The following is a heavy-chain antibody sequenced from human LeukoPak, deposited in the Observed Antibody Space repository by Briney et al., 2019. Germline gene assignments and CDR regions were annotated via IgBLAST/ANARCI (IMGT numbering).Heavy chain of an antibody. CDR1: GGSISSHY. V-gene: IGHV4-4*09. D-gene: IGHD5-18*01. J-gene: IGHJ6*03. CDR3: ARSYSWGYYYYMDA. CDR2: IYTSGST. Sequence: SETLSLTCTVSGGSISSHYWSWIRQPPGKGLEWIGYIYTSGSTNYNPSLKSRVTISVDTSKNQFSLKLSSVTAADTAVYYCARSYSWGYYYYMDAWGKGTTVTVSS.